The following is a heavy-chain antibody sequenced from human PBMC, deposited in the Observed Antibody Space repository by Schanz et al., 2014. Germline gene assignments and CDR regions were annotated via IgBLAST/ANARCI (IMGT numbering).Heavy chain of an antibody. Sequence: EVQLVESGGGLVQPGGSLRLSCAASGFTVSSNYMNWVRQAPGKGLEWVSSISSRSSYIYYTDSVKGRFTISRDNAKKSLFLQMNSLRAEDTAVYYCAVLGGFGELPLDYRGQGTLVTVSS. CDR3: AVLGGFGELPLDY. CDR2: ISSRSSYI. J-gene: IGHJ4*02. D-gene: IGHD3-10*01. CDR1: GFTVSSNY. V-gene: IGHV3-21*01.